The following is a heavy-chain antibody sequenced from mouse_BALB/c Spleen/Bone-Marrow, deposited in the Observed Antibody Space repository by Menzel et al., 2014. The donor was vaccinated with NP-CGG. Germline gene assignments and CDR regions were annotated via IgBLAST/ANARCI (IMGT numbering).Heavy chain of an antibody. Sequence: QVQLKESGAELVRPGVSVKISCKGSGYTFIDYAMHWVKQSHAKSLEWIGVISTYYGDASYNQKFKGKATMTVVKSSSTAYVELARLTSEGSAIYYCARWRYYGSSYVSYYAMDYWGQGTSVTVSS. D-gene: IGHD1-1*01. J-gene: IGHJ4*01. CDR3: ARWRYYGSSYVSYYAMDY. V-gene: IGHV1S137*01. CDR2: ISTYYGDA. CDR1: GYTFIDYA.